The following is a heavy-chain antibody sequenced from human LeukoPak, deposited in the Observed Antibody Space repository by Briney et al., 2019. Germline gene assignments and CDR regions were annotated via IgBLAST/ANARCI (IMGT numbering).Heavy chain of an antibody. J-gene: IGHJ3*02. V-gene: IGHV3-21*01. CDR1: GFTFSTYN. CDR3: ARIYYDSSGYFDAFDI. Sequence: PGGSLRLSCAASGFTFSTYNMNWVRQAPGKGLEWVSSISRSSSYIYYADSVKGRFTISRDNAKNSLYLQMNSLRAEDTAVYYCARIYYDSSGYFDAFDIWGQGTMVTVSS. CDR2: ISRSSSYI. D-gene: IGHD3-22*01.